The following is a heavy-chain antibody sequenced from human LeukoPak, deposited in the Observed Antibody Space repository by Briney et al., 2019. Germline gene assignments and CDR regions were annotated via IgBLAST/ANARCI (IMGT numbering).Heavy chain of an antibody. J-gene: IGHJ4*02. Sequence: SETLSLTCTVSGGSISSGGYYWSWIRQPPGKGLEWIGEINHSGSTNYNPSLKSRVTISVDTSKNQFSLKLSSVTAADTAVYYCARARSYYDFWSGYYDYGYWGQGTLVTVSS. V-gene: IGHV4-39*07. CDR1: GGSISSGGYY. CDR3: ARARSYYDFWSGYYDYGY. CDR2: INHSGST. D-gene: IGHD3-3*01.